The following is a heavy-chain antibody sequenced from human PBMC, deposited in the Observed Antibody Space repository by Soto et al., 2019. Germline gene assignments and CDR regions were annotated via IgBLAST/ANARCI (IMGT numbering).Heavy chain of an antibody. CDR2: IIPIFGTA. V-gene: IGHV1-69*13. Sequence: AVKVSCKASGGTFSGYAISWVRQAPGQGLEWMGGIIPIFGTANYAQKFQGRVTITADESTSTAYMELSSLRSEDTAVYYCARDRCSSTSCSTSYYYYGRDGGG. D-gene: IGHD2-2*01. J-gene: IGHJ6*02. CDR3: ARDRCSSTSCSTSYYYYGRDG. CDR1: GGTFSGYA.